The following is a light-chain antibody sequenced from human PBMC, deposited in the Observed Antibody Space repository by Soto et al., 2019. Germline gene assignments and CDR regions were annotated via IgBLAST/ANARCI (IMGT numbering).Light chain of an antibody. J-gene: IGLJ2*01. CDR3: QSYDTSLSGYVI. CDR2: GNT. V-gene: IGLV1-40*01. CDR1: SSNIGARYD. Sequence: QSVLTQPPSVSGAPGQRVTISCTRSSSNIGARYDVHWYQHLPGTAPKLLIYGNTNRPSGVPDRFSGSKSGTSASLAITGLQAEDEADYYCQSYDTSLSGYVIFGGGTKVTVL.